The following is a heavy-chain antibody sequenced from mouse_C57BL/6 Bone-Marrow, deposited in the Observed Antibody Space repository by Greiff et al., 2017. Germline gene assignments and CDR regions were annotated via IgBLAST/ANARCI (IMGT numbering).Heavy chain of an antibody. CDR3: SSFDGSSYRRDFDF. Sequence: VQLQQPGAELVRPGASVKLSCTASGFNITDDYMHWVKQRPEQGLEWIGWIDPENGDTEYASKFQGKATITADTSSITAYLQLSSLTSEDTAVYYGSSFDGSSYRRDFDFWDTGTTVTVSS. D-gene: IGHD1-1*01. CDR1: GFNITDDY. V-gene: IGHV14-4*01. CDR2: IDPENGDT. J-gene: IGHJ1*03.